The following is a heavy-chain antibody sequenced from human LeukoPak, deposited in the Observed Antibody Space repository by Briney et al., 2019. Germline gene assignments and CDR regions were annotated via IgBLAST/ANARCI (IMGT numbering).Heavy chain of an antibody. CDR3: ARDGELDRRWYFDY. CDR2: IIPIFGTA. V-gene: IGHV1-69*13. CDR1: GGTFSSYA. Sequence: GASVKVSCKASGGTFSSYAISWVRQAPGQGLEWMGGIIPIFGTANHAQKFQGRVTITADESTSTAYMELSSLRSEDTAVYYCARDGELDRRWYFDYWGQGTLVTVSS. D-gene: IGHD1-1*01. J-gene: IGHJ4*02.